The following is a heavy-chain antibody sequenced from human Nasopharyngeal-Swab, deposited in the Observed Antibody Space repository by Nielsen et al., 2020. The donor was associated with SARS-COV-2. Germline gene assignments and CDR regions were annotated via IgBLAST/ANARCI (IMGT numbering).Heavy chain of an antibody. CDR2: INWNAGYT. D-gene: IGHD5-18*01. CDR3: VKDMTLHTYGETHFDY. CDR1: GFTFDDHS. Sequence: GESLKISCAASGFTFDDHSMHWVRQAPGKGLEWVSLINWNAGYTYYSDSVKGRFTISRDNSKKSLYLQMSSLRPEDTALYYCVKDMTLHTYGETHFDYWGQGTLVTVSS. V-gene: IGHV3-43D*03. J-gene: IGHJ4*02.